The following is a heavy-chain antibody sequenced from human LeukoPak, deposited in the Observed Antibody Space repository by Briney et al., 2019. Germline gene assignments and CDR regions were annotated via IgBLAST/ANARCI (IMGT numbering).Heavy chain of an antibody. D-gene: IGHD4-17*01. J-gene: IGHJ4*02. V-gene: IGHV1-69*05. CDR3: ARAQNYGDYLSPYDY. CDR1: GGTFSSYA. Sequence: GASVKVSCKASGGTFSSYAISWVRQAPGQGLEWMGGIIPIFGTANYAQKFQGRVTITTDESTSTAYMGLSSLRSEDTAVYYCARAQNYGDYLSPYDYWGQGTLVTVSS. CDR2: IIPIFGTA.